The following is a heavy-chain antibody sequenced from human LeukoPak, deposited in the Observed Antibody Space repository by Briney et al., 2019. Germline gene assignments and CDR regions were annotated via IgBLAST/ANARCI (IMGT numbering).Heavy chain of an antibody. V-gene: IGHV3-23*01. CDR3: AKDLKNSGSSTLNDY. Sequence: PGGSLRLSCAASGFSFSSYAMSWVRQAPGKGLEWVSAISGSGGSTYYADSVKGRFTISRDNSENTLYLQMNSLRAEDTAVYYCAKDLKNSGSSTLNDYWGQGTLVTVSS. CDR1: GFSFSSYA. D-gene: IGHD1-26*01. J-gene: IGHJ4*02. CDR2: ISGSGGST.